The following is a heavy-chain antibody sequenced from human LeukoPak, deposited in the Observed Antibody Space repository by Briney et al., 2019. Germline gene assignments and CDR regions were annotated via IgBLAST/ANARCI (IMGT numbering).Heavy chain of an antibody. CDR1: GFTFGSYS. J-gene: IGHJ3*02. Sequence: GGSLRLSCVASGFTFGSYSMNWVRQAPGKGLEWVTIIWYDGSNKYYADSVKGRFTISRDNSKNTLFLQMNSLRAEDTAVYYCARDKLTGNAFDIWGQGTMVTVSS. CDR2: IWYDGSNK. V-gene: IGHV3-33*08. CDR3: ARDKLTGNAFDI. D-gene: IGHD3-10*01.